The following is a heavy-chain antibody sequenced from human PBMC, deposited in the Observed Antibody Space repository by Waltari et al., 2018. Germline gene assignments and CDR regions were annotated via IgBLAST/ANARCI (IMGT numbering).Heavy chain of an antibody. Sequence: QVKLVQSGAEVKQPGASVRVSCKASGYTFTKYYIHWVRQAPGQGLEWMGRINPKSGDANYTQPFQGMVIMTRDTSINTAYLEVTGLTSDDTAIFYCATANILGIGTFDYWGQGTLVSVSS. CDR1: GYTFTKYY. J-gene: IGHJ4*02. CDR3: ATANILGIGTFDY. V-gene: IGHV1-2*06. D-gene: IGHD1-1*01. CDR2: INPKSGDA.